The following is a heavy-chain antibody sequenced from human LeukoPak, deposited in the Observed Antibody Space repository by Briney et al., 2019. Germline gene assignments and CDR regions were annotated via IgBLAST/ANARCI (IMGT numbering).Heavy chain of an antibody. CDR3: ARDQKDCSSTSCSNWFDP. Sequence: ASVKVSCKASGYTFTSYYMHWVRQAPGQGLEWMGIINPSGGSTSYAQKFQGRVTITADESTSTAYMELSSLRSEDTAVYYCARDQKDCSSTSCSNWFDPWGQGTLVTVSS. D-gene: IGHD2-2*01. J-gene: IGHJ5*02. CDR1: GYTFTSYY. V-gene: IGHV1-46*01. CDR2: INPSGGST.